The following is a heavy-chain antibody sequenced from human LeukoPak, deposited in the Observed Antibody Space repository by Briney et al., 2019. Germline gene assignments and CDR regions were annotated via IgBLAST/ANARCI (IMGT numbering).Heavy chain of an antibody. CDR2: INHSGST. V-gene: IGHV4-34*01. CDR1: GGSFSGYY. Sequence: SETLSLTCTVYGGSFSGYYWSWIRQPPGKGLEWIGEINHSGSTNYNPSLKSRVTISVDTSKNQFSLKLSSVTAADTAVYYCAGAYCGGDCYSGRTFDIWGQGTMVTVSS. D-gene: IGHD2-21*02. CDR3: AGAYCGGDCYSGRTFDI. J-gene: IGHJ3*02.